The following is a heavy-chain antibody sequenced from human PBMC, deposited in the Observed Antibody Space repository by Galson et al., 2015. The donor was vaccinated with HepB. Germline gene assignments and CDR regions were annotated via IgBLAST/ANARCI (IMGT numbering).Heavy chain of an antibody. CDR2: INSDGSST. J-gene: IGHJ6*02. V-gene: IGHV3-74*01. D-gene: IGHD3-22*01. Sequence: SLRLSCAASGFTFSSYWMHWVRQAPGKGLVWVSRINSDGSSTSYADSVKGRFTISRDNAKNTLYLQMNSLRAEDTAVYYCARDGQTYYYDSSGYYYNPYYYGMDVWGQGTTVTVSS. CDR3: ARDGQTYYYDSSGYYYNPYYYGMDV. CDR1: GFTFSSYW.